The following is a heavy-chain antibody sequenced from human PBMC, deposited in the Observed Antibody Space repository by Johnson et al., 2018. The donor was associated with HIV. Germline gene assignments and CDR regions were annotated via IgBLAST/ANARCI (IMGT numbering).Heavy chain of an antibody. Sequence: QLVESGGGLVQPGRSLRLSCAASGFTFDDYAMHWVRQAPGKGLEWVSGISWNSRSIGYADSVKGRFTISRDNSKGTLYLQMDGLRPEDTALYYCARDINYSNYVTDAFDIWGQGTVVTVSS. CDR3: ARDINYSNYVTDAFDI. V-gene: IGHV3-9*01. CDR2: ISWNSRSI. D-gene: IGHD4-11*01. J-gene: IGHJ3*02. CDR1: GFTFDDYA.